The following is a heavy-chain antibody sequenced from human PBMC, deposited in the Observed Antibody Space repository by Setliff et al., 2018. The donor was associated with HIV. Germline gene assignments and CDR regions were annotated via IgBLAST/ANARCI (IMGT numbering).Heavy chain of an antibody. V-gene: IGHV4-59*08. D-gene: IGHD6-19*01. CDR3: ARHDANTAGPFFLH. J-gene: IGHJ1*01. Sequence: TSETLSLTCTVSGGSINNYYWSWIRQPPGKGLEWIGYIHSSGPTNYSPSLESRVSMSVDMSRSQFSLKLRSVIAADTAVYYCARHDANTAGPFFLHWGRGTLVTVSS. CDR2: IHSSGPT. CDR1: GGSINNYY.